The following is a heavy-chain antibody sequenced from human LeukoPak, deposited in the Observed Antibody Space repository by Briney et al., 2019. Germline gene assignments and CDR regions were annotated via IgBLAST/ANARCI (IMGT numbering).Heavy chain of an antibody. Sequence: GGSLRLSCAASGFTPSSYAMSWVRQAPGKGLQWISGISSSGGSTYYVDSVKGRFTISTDNSKNTLYLQMNSLRAEDTAVYYCARSLSSRFSGPRRPYYFDSWGQGTLVTVSS. CDR3: ARSLSSRFSGPRRPYYFDS. CDR1: GFTPSSYA. J-gene: IGHJ4*02. V-gene: IGHV3-23*01. D-gene: IGHD3-16*02. CDR2: ISSSGGST.